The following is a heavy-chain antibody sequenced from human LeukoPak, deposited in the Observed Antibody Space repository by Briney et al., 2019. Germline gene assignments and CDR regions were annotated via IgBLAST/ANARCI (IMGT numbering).Heavy chain of an antibody. J-gene: IGHJ4*02. CDR3: ARSQRSMVRGVILY. Sequence: SETLSLTCAVYGGSFSGYYWSWIRQPPGKGLEWIGEINHSGSTNYNPSLKSRVTISVDTSKNQFSLKLSSVTAADTAVYYCARSQRSMVRGVILYWGQGTLVTVSS. D-gene: IGHD3-10*01. CDR1: GGSFSGYY. CDR2: INHSGST. V-gene: IGHV4-34*01.